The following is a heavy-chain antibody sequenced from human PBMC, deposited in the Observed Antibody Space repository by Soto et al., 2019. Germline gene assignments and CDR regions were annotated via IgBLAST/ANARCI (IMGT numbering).Heavy chain of an antibody. J-gene: IGHJ4*02. CDR3: ARDRDDYGSGNYYNRIDF. CDR1: GGIFSTYA. V-gene: IGHV1-69*01. Sequence: QVQLVQSGAEVKKPGSSVKVSCKASGGIFSTYAISWLRQAPGQGLEWMGGIIPLCGTPNYAQRFQGRVTITADESTSKAYMERSRLRSEDTAVYYCARDRDDYGSGNYYNRIDFWGQGTLVTVSS. D-gene: IGHD3-10*01. CDR2: IIPLCGTP.